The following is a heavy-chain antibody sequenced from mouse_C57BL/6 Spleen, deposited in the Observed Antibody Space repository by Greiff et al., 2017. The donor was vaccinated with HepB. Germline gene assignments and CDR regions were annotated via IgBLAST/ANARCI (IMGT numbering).Heavy chain of an antibody. J-gene: IGHJ2*01. CDR1: GYTFTSYG. CDR2: IYPRSGNT. Sequence: QVQLKQSGAELARPGASVKLSCKASGYTFTSYGISWVKQRTGQGLEWIGEIYPRSGNTYYNEKFKGKATLTADKSSSTAYMELRSLTSEDSAVYFCARWGDGYYENYFDYWGQGTTLTVSS. D-gene: IGHD2-3*01. V-gene: IGHV1-81*01. CDR3: ARWGDGYYENYFDY.